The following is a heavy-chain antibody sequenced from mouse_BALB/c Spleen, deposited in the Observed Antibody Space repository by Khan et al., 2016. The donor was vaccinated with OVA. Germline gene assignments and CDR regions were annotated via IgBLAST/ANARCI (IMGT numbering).Heavy chain of an antibody. CDR3: AREIYYDYAYYYAMDY. V-gene: IGHV2-6-7*01. J-gene: IGHJ4*01. CDR2: IWGDGST. D-gene: IGHD2-4*01. Sequence: VQLQESGPGLVAPSQSLSITCTVSGFSLTGYGVNWVRQPPGKGLEWLGMIWGDGSTDYNSALKSGLSISKDNSKSQVFLKMNSLHTDDTARYYCAREIYYDYAYYYAMDYWGQGTSVTVSS. CDR1: GFSLTGYG.